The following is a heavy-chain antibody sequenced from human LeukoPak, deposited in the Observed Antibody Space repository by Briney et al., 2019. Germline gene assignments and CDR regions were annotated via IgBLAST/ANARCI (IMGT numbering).Heavy chain of an antibody. CDR1: GGSFSGYY. CDR2: INHSGST. Sequence: PSETLSLTCAVYGGSFSGYYWSWIRQPPGKGLEWIGEINHSGSTNYNPSLKSRVTISVDTSKNQFSLKLSSVTAADTAVYYCARIEVRGDGDYWGQGTLVTVSS. J-gene: IGHJ4*02. CDR3: ARIEVRGDGDY. V-gene: IGHV4-34*01. D-gene: IGHD3-10*01.